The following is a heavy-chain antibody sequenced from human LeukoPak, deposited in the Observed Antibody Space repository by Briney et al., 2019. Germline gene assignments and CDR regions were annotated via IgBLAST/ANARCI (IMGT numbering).Heavy chain of an antibody. Sequence: GGSLRLSCAASGFTFSSYSMSWVRQAPGKGLEWVSAISGSGGSTYYADSVKGRFTISRDNSKNTLYLQMNSLRAEDTAVYYCAKAGRDCTNGVCYTWRGYYFDYWGQGTLVTVSS. CDR1: GFTFSSYS. V-gene: IGHV3-23*01. CDR2: ISGSGGST. D-gene: IGHD2-8*01. J-gene: IGHJ4*02. CDR3: AKAGRDCTNGVCYTWRGYYFDY.